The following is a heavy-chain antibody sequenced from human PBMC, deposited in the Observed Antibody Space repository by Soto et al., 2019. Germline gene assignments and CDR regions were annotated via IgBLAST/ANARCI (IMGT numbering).Heavy chain of an antibody. CDR3: ARDSIAVAGTDY. Sequence: QVQLVQSGAEVKKPGSSVKVSCKASGGTFSTNAISWVRQAPGQGLEWRGGIIPTFGKATNAQKFQGRVTITADESTSTAYMELSSVRSEDTAVYYCARDSIAVAGTDYWGQGTLVTVSS. D-gene: IGHD6-19*01. J-gene: IGHJ4*02. CDR1: GGTFSTNA. CDR2: IIPTFGKA. V-gene: IGHV1-69*12.